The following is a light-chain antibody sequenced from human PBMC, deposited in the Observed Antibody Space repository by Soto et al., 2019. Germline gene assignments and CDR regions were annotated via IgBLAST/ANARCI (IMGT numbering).Light chain of an antibody. CDR2: AAS. Sequence: EIVLTQSPGTLSLSPGERVTLSCRASQSLTSSSVVWYQQKPGRAPRLLIYAASTGPTGIPDRFSGSGSGTDFTLTISRLEPEDFAVYFCQHFDSPPYALGQGTNWRSN. CDR1: QSLTSSS. V-gene: IGKV3-20*01. J-gene: IGKJ2*01. CDR3: QHFDSPPYA.